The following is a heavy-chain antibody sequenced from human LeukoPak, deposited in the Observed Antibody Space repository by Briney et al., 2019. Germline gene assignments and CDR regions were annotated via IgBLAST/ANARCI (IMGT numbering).Heavy chain of an antibody. D-gene: IGHD6-13*01. CDR1: GFTVSNAW. CDR3: TTYSSSWPGFDY. J-gene: IGHJ4*02. Sequence: GGSLRLSCAASGFTVSNAWMSWVRQAPGKGMEWFGRIKSKTDGGTTGYGAPVKGRLTISRDDSKNTLYLQMNSLQPEDTAVYYCTTYSSSWPGFDYWGQGTLVTVSS. V-gene: IGHV3-15*01. CDR2: IKSKTDGGTT.